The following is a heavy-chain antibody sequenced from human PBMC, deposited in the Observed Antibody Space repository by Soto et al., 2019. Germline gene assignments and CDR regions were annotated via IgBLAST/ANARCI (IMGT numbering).Heavy chain of an antibody. D-gene: IGHD4-4*01. Sequence: SETLSLTCAVYGGSFSGYYWSWIRQPPGKGLEWIGEINRSGSTNYNPSLKSRVTISVDTSKNQFSLKLSSVTAADTAVYYCARGYSNPINSSDPWGQGPLVTVSS. CDR1: GGSFSGYY. V-gene: IGHV4-34*01. CDR2: INRSGST. J-gene: IGHJ5*02. CDR3: ARGYSNPINSSDP.